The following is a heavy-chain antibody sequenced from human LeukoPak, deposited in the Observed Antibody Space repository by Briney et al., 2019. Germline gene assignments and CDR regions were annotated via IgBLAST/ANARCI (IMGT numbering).Heavy chain of an antibody. Sequence: KPGGSLRLSCAASEFSFSSYNMNWVRQAPGKGLEWVSSITSSSSYTFYADSVKGRFTISRDNAKNSLYLQMNSLRAEDTAVYYCARESFWVDIVATIQDGGDYFDYWGQGTLVTVSS. CDR3: ARESFWVDIVATIQDGGDYFDY. J-gene: IGHJ4*02. D-gene: IGHD5-12*01. CDR1: EFSFSSYN. V-gene: IGHV3-21*01. CDR2: ITSSSSYT.